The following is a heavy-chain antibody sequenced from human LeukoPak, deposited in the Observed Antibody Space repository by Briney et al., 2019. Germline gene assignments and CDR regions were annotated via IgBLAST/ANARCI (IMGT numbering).Heavy chain of an antibody. Sequence: GGSLRLSCAASGFTFSSYGMSWVRQAPGKGLEWVSAISSSGGSTSYADSVKGHFTVSRDNSKNTLYLQMNTLRAEDTALYYCAKNPLRAAPAFFDYWGRGTLVTVSS. J-gene: IGHJ4*02. CDR1: GFTFSSYG. CDR2: ISSSGGST. V-gene: IGHV3-23*01. D-gene: IGHD2-15*01. CDR3: AKNPLRAAPAFFDY.